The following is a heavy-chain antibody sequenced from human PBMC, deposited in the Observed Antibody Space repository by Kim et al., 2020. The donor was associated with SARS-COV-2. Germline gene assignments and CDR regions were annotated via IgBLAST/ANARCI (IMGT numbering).Heavy chain of an antibody. V-gene: IGHV3-21*01. CDR2: ISSTSSYI. CDR3: ARDGGSSELDY. CDR1: GFTFSSYT. D-gene: IGHD6-19*01. Sequence: GGSLRLSCAASGFTFSSYTMNWVRQAPGKGLEWVSSISSTSSYIYYADSVKGRFTISRDNAKSSLYLQINSLRAEDTALYYCARDGGSSELDYWGQGTLVTVSS. J-gene: IGHJ4*02.